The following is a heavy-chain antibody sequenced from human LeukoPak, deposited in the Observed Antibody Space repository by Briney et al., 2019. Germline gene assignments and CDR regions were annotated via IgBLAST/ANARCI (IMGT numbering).Heavy chain of an antibody. CDR3: AKDRWDMTTVTPVDY. CDR1: GFTFSSYA. CDR2: ISGSGGST. Sequence: PGGSLRLSCAASGFTFSSYAMSWVRRAPGKGLEWVSAISGSGGSTYYADSVKGRFTISRDNSKNTLYLQMNSLRAEDTAVYYCAKDRWDMTTVTPVDYWGQGTLVTVSS. D-gene: IGHD4-17*01. V-gene: IGHV3-23*01. J-gene: IGHJ4*02.